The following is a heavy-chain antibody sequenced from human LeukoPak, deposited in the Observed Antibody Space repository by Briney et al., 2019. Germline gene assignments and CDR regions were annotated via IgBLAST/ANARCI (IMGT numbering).Heavy chain of an antibody. CDR2: ISSSGSTI. V-gene: IGHV3-48*03. Sequence: PGGSLRLSCAASGFTFSSYEMNWVRQAPGKGLEWVSYISSSGSTIYYADSVKGRFTISRDNAKNSLYLQMNSLRAEDTAVCYCASARGPYGDYAGGYFDYWGQGTLVTVSS. CDR1: GFTFSSYE. CDR3: ASARGPYGDYAGGYFDY. J-gene: IGHJ4*02. D-gene: IGHD4-17*01.